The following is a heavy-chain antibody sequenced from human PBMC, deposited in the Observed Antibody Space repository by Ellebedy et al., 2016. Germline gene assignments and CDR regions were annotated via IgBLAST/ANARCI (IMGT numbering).Heavy chain of an antibody. CDR2: ITDNGGST. V-gene: IGHV3-23*01. D-gene: IGHD3-16*01. CDR3: TKEGWGA. J-gene: IGHJ3*01. CDR1: GFTVSSNA. Sequence: GGSLRLXCAASGFTVSSNAMRWVRQAPGKGLEWVSAITDNGGSTYYADSVKGRFTISRDNSKNTLYLQMNSLKAEDTAVYYCTKEGWGAWGQGTMVTVSS.